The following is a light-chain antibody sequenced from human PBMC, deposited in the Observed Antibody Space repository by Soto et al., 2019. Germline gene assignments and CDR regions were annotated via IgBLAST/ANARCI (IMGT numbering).Light chain of an antibody. CDR1: QSIGRW. CDR3: QHYNSYSEA. CDR2: KAS. V-gene: IGKV1-5*03. Sequence: DVQMTQSRSTLSASIGDRVTITCRASQSIGRWLAWYQQKPGKAPNLLIYKASTLKSGVPSRFSGSGSGTEFTLTISSLQPDDFETYYCQHYNSYSEAFGQGTKVDIK. J-gene: IGKJ1*01.